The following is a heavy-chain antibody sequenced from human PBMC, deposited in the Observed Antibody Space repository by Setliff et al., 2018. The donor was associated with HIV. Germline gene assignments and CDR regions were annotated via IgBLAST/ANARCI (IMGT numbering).Heavy chain of an antibody. J-gene: IGHJ5*02. V-gene: IGHV4-39*07. Sequence: SETLSLTCTVSGGSISSSHTYWGWIRQPPGKGLEWIGSIFKTGHTYYNPSLKSRVTISVDTSKNQFSLNLRSVTAADTAVYYCASWGRARRANYNFWSGSSWFGPWGQGILVTVSS. D-gene: IGHD3-3*01. CDR2: IFKTGHT. CDR1: GGSISSSHTY. CDR3: ASWGRARRANYNFWSGSSWFGP.